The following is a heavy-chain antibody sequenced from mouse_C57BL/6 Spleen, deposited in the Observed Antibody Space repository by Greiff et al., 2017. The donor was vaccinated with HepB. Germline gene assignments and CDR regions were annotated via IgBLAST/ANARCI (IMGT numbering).Heavy chain of an antibody. J-gene: IGHJ1*03. CDR2: IDPSDSYT. D-gene: IGHD1-1*01. Sequence: VQLQQPGAELVKPGASVKLSCKASGYTFTSYWMQWVKQRPGQGLEWIGEIDPSDSYTNYNQKFKGKATLTVDTSSSTAYMQLSSLTSEDSAVYYCARRAYYGSSSYWYFDVWGTGTTVTVSS. CDR1: GYTFTSYW. V-gene: IGHV1-50*01. CDR3: ARRAYYGSSSYWYFDV.